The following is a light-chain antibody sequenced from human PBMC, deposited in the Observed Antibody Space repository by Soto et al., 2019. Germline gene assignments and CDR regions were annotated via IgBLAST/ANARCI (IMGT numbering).Light chain of an antibody. CDR1: QDISNY. J-gene: IGKJ1*01. CDR3: QQYDNLPSWT. CDR2: DAS. Sequence: DIQMTQSPSSLSASVGDRVTITCQASQDISNYLNWYQQKPGKAPKLLIYDASNLETGVPSRFSGSGSGTDFTSTISSLQPEDIATYYCQQYDNLPSWTFGQGTKV. V-gene: IGKV1-33*01.